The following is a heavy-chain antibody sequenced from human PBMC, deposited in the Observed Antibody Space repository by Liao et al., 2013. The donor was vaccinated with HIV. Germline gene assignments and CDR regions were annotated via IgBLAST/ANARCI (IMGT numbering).Heavy chain of an antibody. CDR3: ASAGGRGDFFDY. Sequence: QVQLQESGPGLVKPSQTLSLTCTVSGASISSGTYFWSWVRQPAGKGLEWIGRIYTSGSTNYNPSLRSRVTLSVDTSKNLVSLTMTSLTAADTALYFCASAGGRGDFFDYWGQGTLLAVSS. CDR2: IYTSGST. D-gene: IGHD3-10*01. V-gene: IGHV4-61*02. J-gene: IGHJ4*02. CDR1: GASISSGTYF.